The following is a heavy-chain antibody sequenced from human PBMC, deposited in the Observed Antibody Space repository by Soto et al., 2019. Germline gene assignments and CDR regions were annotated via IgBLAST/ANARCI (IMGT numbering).Heavy chain of an antibody. V-gene: IGHV5-51*01. CDR2: IYPGDSDT. CDR1: GYSFTSYL. J-gene: IGHJ6*02. Sequence: GESLKISFKGSGYSFTSYLIGWVRQMPGKGLEWMGIIYPGDSDTRYSPSFQGQVTISADKSISTDYLQWSSLKASDTAMYYCARNQGETPYYYYGMDVWGQGTTVTVSS. CDR3: ARNQGETPYYYYGMDV.